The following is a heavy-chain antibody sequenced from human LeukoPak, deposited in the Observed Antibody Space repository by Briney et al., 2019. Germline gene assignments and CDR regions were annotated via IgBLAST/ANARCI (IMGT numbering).Heavy chain of an antibody. CDR2: MNPNGGNT. V-gene: IGHV1-8*01. Sequence: GASVKVSCKASGYTFTSYDINWVRQATGQGLEWMGWMNPNGGNTGHAQKFQGRVSMTRTTSISTAYMELSSLRSDDTAVYYCARADGSTSDNPNPDYYGMDVWGQGTTVTVSS. CDR3: ARADGSTSDNPNPDYYGMDV. CDR1: GYTFTSYD. J-gene: IGHJ6*02. D-gene: IGHD5/OR15-5a*01.